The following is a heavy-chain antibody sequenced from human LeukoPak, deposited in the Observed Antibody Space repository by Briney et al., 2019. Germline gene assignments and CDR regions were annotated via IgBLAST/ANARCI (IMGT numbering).Heavy chain of an antibody. CDR3: ARGSSLAAVARGFDY. D-gene: IGHD6-19*01. CDR2: IYSGGSA. Sequence: GGSLRLSCAASGFTVSSNYMGWVRQAPGKGLDWVSVIYSGGSAYYAESVKGRFIISRDSSKNTLHLQMNSLTAEDTAVYYCARGSSLAAVARGFDYWGQGTLVTVSS. V-gene: IGHV3-66*02. J-gene: IGHJ4*02. CDR1: GFTVSSNY.